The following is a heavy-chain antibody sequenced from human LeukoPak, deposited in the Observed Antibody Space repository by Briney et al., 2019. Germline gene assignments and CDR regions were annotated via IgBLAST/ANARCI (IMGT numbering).Heavy chain of an antibody. J-gene: IGHJ4*02. CDR1: GGSFSGYY. V-gene: IGHV4-34*01. D-gene: IGHD3-22*01. CDR3: ARGPRITMIVVVICGLGFDY. CDR2: INHSGST. Sequence: SETLSLTCAVYGGSFSGYYWSWIRQPPGKGLEWIGEINHSGSTNYNPSLKSRVTISVDTSKNQFSLKLSSVTAADTAVYYCARGPRITMIVVVICGLGFDYWGQGTLVTVSS.